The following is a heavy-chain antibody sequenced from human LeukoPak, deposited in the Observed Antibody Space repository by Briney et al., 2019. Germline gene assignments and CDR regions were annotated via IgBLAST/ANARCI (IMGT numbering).Heavy chain of an antibody. Sequence: ASVKVSCKASGYTFTSYGISWVRQAPGQGLEWMGWISAYNGNTNYAQKLQGRVTMTTDTSTSTAYMELSRLRSDDTAVYYCARVDYDFWSGYYTYYYYGMDVWGQGTTVTVSS. J-gene: IGHJ6*02. D-gene: IGHD3-3*01. CDR1: GYTFTSYG. CDR2: ISAYNGNT. CDR3: ARVDYDFWSGYYTYYYYGMDV. V-gene: IGHV1-18*01.